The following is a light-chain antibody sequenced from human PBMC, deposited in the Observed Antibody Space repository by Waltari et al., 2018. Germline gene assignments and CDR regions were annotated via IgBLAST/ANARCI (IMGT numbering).Light chain of an antibody. CDR2: YND. CDR3: AAWDDSLNGPV. CDR1: SPKIGHNA. J-gene: IGLJ3*02. Sequence: QSVLTQPPSVSEAPRQRVTIPSSGSSPKIGHNAVNWYQQLPGKAPKLLIYYNDLLPSGVSDRFSGSKSGTSASLAISGLQSEDEADYYCAAWDDSLNGPVFGGGTKLTVV. V-gene: IGLV1-36*01.